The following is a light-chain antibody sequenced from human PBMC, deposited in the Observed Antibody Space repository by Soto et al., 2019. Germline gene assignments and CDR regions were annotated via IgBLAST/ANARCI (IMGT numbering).Light chain of an antibody. CDR1: QSVSSN. Sequence: ILLPHSASTLSVSPGARATLSCRASQSVSSNLAWYQQKPGQAPRLLIYGASTRATGIPARFSGSGSGTEFTLTISRLEPEDFAVYYCQQYGSSPWTFGQGTKVDI. J-gene: IGKJ1*01. CDR3: QQYGSSPWT. V-gene: IGKV3-15*01. CDR2: GAS.